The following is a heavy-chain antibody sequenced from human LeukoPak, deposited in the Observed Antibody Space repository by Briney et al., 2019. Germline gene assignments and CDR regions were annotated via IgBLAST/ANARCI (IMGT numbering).Heavy chain of an antibody. CDR2: INHSGGT. V-gene: IGHV4-34*01. D-gene: IGHD2-15*01. CDR1: GGSFSGYY. J-gene: IGHJ4*02. Sequence: SETLSLTCVVYGGSFSGYYWNWIRQPPGKGLEWIGEINHSGGTNYNPFLKSRVTISLDTSKNQFSLDLSSVTAADTAVYYCARGSGCSGGSCYFDYWGQGTLVTVSS. CDR3: ARGSGCSGGSCYFDY.